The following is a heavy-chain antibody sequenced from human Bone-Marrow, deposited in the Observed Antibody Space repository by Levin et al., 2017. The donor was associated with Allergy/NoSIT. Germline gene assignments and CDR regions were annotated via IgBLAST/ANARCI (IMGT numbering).Heavy chain of an antibody. D-gene: IGHD6-6*01. CDR1: GFTFSSHS. Sequence: GGSLRLSCAASGFTFSSHSMSWVRQAPGKGLEWVANIKEDGSVQYKVDSVKGRFTISRDNAKNSLYVQMNSLTAEDTAVYYCERYSTSWGWLDLWGQGTLVTVSS. J-gene: IGHJ5*02. CDR3: ERYSTSWGWLDL. CDR2: IKEDGSVQ. V-gene: IGHV3-7*01.